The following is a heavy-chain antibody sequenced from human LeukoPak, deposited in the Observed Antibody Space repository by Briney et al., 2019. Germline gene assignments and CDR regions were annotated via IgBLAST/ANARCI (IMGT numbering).Heavy chain of an antibody. D-gene: IGHD3-10*01. CDR3: ARQAYGSGSYYNRWFDP. CDR2: IYYSGST. V-gene: IGHV4-59*08. Sequence: KPSETLSLTCTVSGGSISSYYWSWIRQPPGKGLEWTGYIYYSGSTNYNPSLKSRVTISVDTSKNQFSLKLSSVTAADTAVYYCARQAYGSGSYYNRWFDPWGQGTLVTVSS. J-gene: IGHJ5*02. CDR1: GGSISSYY.